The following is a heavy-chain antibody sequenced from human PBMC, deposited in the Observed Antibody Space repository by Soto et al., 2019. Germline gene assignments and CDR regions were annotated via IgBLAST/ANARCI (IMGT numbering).Heavy chain of an antibody. V-gene: IGHV4-59*01. CDR2: IYASGSP. D-gene: IGHD1-26*01. CDR3: ARGVGSSPPQY. J-gene: IGHJ4*02. CDR1: GGSISVYY. Sequence: SETLSLTCTISGGSISVYYWSWIRQTPGQGLEWIGYIYASGSPYHNPSLRSRVTISADTSKNQISLKLTSPTAADAAVYYCARGVGSSPPQYWGRGTLVTVSS.